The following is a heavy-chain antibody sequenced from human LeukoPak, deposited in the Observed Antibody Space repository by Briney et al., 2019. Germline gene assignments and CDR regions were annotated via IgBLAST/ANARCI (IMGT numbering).Heavy chain of an antibody. D-gene: IGHD3-22*01. CDR3: AKISSYYYDSSGYYYLDYFDY. Sequence: GGSLRHSCAASGFTFSSYAMSWVRQAPGKGLEWVSAISGSGGSTYYADSVKGRFTISRDNSKNTLYLQMNSLRAEDTAVYYCAKISSYYYDSSGYYYLDYFDYWGQGTLVTVSS. CDR2: ISGSGGST. CDR1: GFTFSSYA. J-gene: IGHJ4*02. V-gene: IGHV3-23*01.